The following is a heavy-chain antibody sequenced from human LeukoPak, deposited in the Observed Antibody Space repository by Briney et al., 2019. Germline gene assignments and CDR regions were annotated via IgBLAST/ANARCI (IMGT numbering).Heavy chain of an antibody. Sequence: GGSLRLSCAPSGFTFSSYGMHWVRQAPGKGLEWVALIWNDGSSQYYGDSVKGRFTISRDNSNNRVYLQMNSLRAEDTAVYYCARGRLDYGDYLNWFDPWGQGTLVTVSS. D-gene: IGHD4-17*01. V-gene: IGHV3-33*01. CDR3: ARGRLDYGDYLNWFDP. CDR2: IWNDGSSQ. J-gene: IGHJ5*02. CDR1: GFTFSSYG.